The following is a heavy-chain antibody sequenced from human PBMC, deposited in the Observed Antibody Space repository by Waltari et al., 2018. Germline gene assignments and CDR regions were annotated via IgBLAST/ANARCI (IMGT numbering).Heavy chain of an antibody. CDR3: ARVTLKYARSTFDY. V-gene: IGHV4-31*03. D-gene: IGHD2-8*01. CDR1: GGSISSGGYY. J-gene: IGHJ4*02. Sequence: QVQLQESGPGLVKPSQTLSLTCTVSGGSISSGGYYWSWIRQHPGKGLEWIGYIYYSGSTYYNPALKSRVTRSVDKSKNQFSLKLSSVTAADTAVYYCARVTLKYARSTFDYWGQGTLVTVSS. CDR2: IYYSGST.